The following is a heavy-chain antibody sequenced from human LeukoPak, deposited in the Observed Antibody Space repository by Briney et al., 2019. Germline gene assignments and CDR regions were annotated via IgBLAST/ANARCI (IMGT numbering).Heavy chain of an antibody. V-gene: IGHV3-7*01. CDR2: IKQDGSEK. CDR1: GFTFSSYW. D-gene: IGHD2-21*02. Sequence: PGGSLRLSCAASGFTFSSYWMSWVRQAPGKGLGWVANIKQDGSEKYYVDSVKGRFTISRDNAKNSLYLQMNSLRAEDTAVYYCARDLSGSYCGGDCYWPIDYWGQGTLVTVSS. CDR3: ARDLSGSYCGGDCYWPIDY. J-gene: IGHJ4*02.